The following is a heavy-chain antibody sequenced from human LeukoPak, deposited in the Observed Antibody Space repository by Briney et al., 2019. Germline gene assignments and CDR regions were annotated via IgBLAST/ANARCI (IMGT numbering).Heavy chain of an antibody. Sequence: GESLKISCQGSGYSFTSYWIGWVRQMPGKGLEWMGIIYPGDSDTRYSPSFQGQVTISADKSISTAYLQWSSLKASDTAMYYCARLPSQGYSSSWYYFDYWGQGTLVTVSS. CDR1: GYSFTSYW. CDR2: IYPGDSDT. V-gene: IGHV5-51*01. D-gene: IGHD6-13*01. J-gene: IGHJ4*02. CDR3: ARLPSQGYSSSWYYFDY.